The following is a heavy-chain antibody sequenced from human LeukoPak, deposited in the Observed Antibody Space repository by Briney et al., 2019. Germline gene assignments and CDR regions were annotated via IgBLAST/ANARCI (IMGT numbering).Heavy chain of an antibody. Sequence: PGGSLRLSCAASGFTFSSYDMSWVRQAPGKGMEWVAYISPNADIIHYADSVKGRFTISRDNAKNALFLQVNSLRDEDTALYHCVTESAWLFDYWGQGTLVTVSS. V-gene: IGHV3-48*03. CDR3: VTESAWLFDY. J-gene: IGHJ4*02. CDR1: GFTFSSYD. CDR2: ISPNADII. D-gene: IGHD5-12*01.